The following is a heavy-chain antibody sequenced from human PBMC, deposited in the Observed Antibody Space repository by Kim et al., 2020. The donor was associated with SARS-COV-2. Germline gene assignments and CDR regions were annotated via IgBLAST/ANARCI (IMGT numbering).Heavy chain of an antibody. V-gene: IGHV4-59*01. Sequence: SETLSLTCTVSGGSISSYYWSWIRQPPGKGLEWIGYIYYSGSTNYNPSLKSRVTISVDTSKNQFSLKLSSVTAADTAVYYCARDTNYYDSSGYRHDAFDIWGQGTMVTVSS. CDR1: GGSISSYY. CDR3: ARDTNYYDSSGYRHDAFDI. CDR2: IYYSGST. J-gene: IGHJ3*02. D-gene: IGHD3-22*01.